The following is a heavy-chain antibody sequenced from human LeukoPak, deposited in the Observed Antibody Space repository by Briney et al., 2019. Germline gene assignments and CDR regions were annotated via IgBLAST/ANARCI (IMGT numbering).Heavy chain of an antibody. Sequence: SETPSLTCTVSGGSISSYYWSWIRQPAGKGLEWIGRIYTSGSTNYNPSLKSRVTISVDTSKNQFSLKLTSVTAADTAVYYCARAPYSSSWYYFDSWGQGTLVTVSS. J-gene: IGHJ4*02. D-gene: IGHD6-13*01. CDR2: IYTSGST. V-gene: IGHV4-4*07. CDR1: GGSISSYY. CDR3: ARAPYSSSWYYFDS.